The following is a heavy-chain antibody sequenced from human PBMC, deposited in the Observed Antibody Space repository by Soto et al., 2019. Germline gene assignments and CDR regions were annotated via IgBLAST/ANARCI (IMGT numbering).Heavy chain of an antibody. CDR2: IWYDGSNK. CDR1: GFTFSSYC. Sequence: PGGSLRLSCAASGFTFSSYCMHWVRQAPGKGLEWVAVIWYDGSNKYYADSVKGRFTISRDNSKNTLYLQMNSLRAADTAVYFCARSEATALDFWGQGILVTVSS. V-gene: IGHV3-33*01. CDR3: ARSEATALDF. J-gene: IGHJ4*02.